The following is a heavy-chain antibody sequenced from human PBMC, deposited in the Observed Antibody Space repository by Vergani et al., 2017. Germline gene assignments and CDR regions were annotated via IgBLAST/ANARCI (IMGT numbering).Heavy chain of an antibody. CDR1: GGSFSGYY. J-gene: IGHJ4*02. CDR2: INHSGST. CDR3: ARGPSYYYDSSGYDY. V-gene: IGHV4-34*01. Sequence: QVQLQQWGAGLLRPSETLSLTCAVYGGSFSGYYWSWLRQPPGKGLEWIGEINHSGSTNYNPSLKSRVTISVDTSKNQFSLKLSSVTAADTAVYYCARGPSYYYDSSGYDYWGQGTLVTVSS. D-gene: IGHD3-22*01.